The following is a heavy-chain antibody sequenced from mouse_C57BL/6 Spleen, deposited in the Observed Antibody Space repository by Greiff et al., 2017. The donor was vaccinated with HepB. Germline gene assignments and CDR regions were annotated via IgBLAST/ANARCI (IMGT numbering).Heavy chain of an antibody. D-gene: IGHD2-4*01. J-gene: IGHJ4*01. Sequence: QVQLQQSGAELVKPGASVKMSCKASGYTFTSYWITWVKQRPGQGLEWIGDIYPGSGSTNYNEKFKSKATLTVDTSSSTSYMQLSSLTSEDSAVYYCARPLITYAIDYWGQGTSVTVSS. V-gene: IGHV1-55*01. CDR3: ARPLITYAIDY. CDR2: IYPGSGST. CDR1: GYTFTSYW.